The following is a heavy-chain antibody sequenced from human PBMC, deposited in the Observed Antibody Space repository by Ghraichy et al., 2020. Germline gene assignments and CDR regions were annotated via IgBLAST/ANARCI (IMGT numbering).Heavy chain of an antibody. J-gene: IGHJ4*02. CDR1: GFTFSNAW. Sequence: GESLNISCAASGFTFSNAWMSWVRQAPGKGLEWVGRIKSKTDGGTTDYAAPVKGRFTISRDDSKNTLYLQMNSLKTEDTAVYYCTTVISETIFGVVISKTDYWGQGTLVTVSS. CDR2: IKSKTDGGTT. D-gene: IGHD3-3*01. V-gene: IGHV3-15*01. CDR3: TTVISETIFGVVISKTDY.